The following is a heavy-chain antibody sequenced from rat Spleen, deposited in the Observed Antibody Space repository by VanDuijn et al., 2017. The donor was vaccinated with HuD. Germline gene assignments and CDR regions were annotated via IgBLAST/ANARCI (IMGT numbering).Heavy chain of an antibody. J-gene: IGHJ2*01. CDR3: ARGADCLDY. V-gene: IGHV5-29*01. Sequence: EVQLVESDGGLVQPGRSLKLSCAASGFTFSDYYMAWVRQAPTKGLEWVATITYDGISTYYRDSVKGRFTISRDNAKSTLYLQMDSLRSEDTATYYCARGADCLDYWGQGVMVTVSS. CDR2: ITYDGIST. CDR1: GFTFSDYY.